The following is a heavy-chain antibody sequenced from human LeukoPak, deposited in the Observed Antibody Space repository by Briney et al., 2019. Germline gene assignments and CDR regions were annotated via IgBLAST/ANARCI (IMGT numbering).Heavy chain of an antibody. CDR1: GGSISSYY. V-gene: IGHV4-59*08. CDR3: ARGISGYYYLPYFDY. D-gene: IGHD3-22*01. J-gene: IGHJ4*02. Sequence: SETLSLTCTVSGGSISSYYWSWIRQPPGKGLDWIGYIYYSGSTNYNPSLKSRVTISVDTSKNQLSLKLSSVTAADTAVYYCARGISGYYYLPYFDYWGQGTLVTVSS. CDR2: IYYSGST.